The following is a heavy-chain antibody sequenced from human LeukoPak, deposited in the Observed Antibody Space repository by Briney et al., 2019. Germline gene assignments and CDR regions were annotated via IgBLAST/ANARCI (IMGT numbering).Heavy chain of an antibody. CDR3: AKRLYGHFDY. Sequence: GGSLRLSCAASGFTFSTYAVNWVRQAPGKGLEWVSAITGSGGATYYADSVKGRFTISRDNSKNTLYLQMNSLRAEDTAVYYCAKRLYGHFDYWGQGTLVTVSS. CDR1: GFTFSTYA. CDR2: ITGSGGAT. J-gene: IGHJ4*02. D-gene: IGHD3-10*01. V-gene: IGHV3-23*01.